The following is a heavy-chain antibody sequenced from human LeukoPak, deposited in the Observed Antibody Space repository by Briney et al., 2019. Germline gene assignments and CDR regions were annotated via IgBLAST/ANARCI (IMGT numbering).Heavy chain of an antibody. CDR3: ARDLGQWLLPPDAFDI. D-gene: IGHD3-22*01. J-gene: IGHJ3*02. CDR1: GGSISSYY. Sequence: SETLSLTCTVSGGSISSYYWSWIRQPAGKGLEWIGRIYTSGSTNYNPSLKSRVTMSVDTSKNQFSLKLSSVTAADTAVYYCARDLGQWLLPPDAFDIWGQGTMVTVSS. CDR2: IYTSGST. V-gene: IGHV4-4*07.